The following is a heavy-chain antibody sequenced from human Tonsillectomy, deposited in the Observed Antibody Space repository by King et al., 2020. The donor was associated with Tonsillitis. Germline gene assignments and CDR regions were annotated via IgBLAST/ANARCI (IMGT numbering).Heavy chain of an antibody. V-gene: IGHV3-23*04. Sequence: VQLVESGGGLVQPGGSLRLSCAASGFTFSSFAVTWVRQAPGKGLEWVSSISDSAGGTYFAYSGNGRFTISRDNSKNTLYLQVNGLRAEDTAVYYCAKLLRSGYHLYYMDVWGKGTTVTVSS. D-gene: IGHD3-3*01. CDR1: GFTFSSFA. CDR2: ISDSAGGT. CDR3: AKLLRSGYHLYYMDV. J-gene: IGHJ6*03.